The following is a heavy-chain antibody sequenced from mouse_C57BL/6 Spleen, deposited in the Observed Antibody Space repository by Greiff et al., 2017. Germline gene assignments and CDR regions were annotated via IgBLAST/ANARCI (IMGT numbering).Heavy chain of an antibody. Sequence: QVQLKESGAELVRPGSSVKLSCKASGYTFTSYWMDWVKQRPGQGLEWIGNIYPSDSETHYNQKFKDKATLTVDKSSSTAYMQLSSLTSEDSAVYYCARRGREDYYAMDYWGQGTSVTVSS. CDR1: GYTFTSYW. J-gene: IGHJ4*01. D-gene: IGHD1-1*01. CDR3: ARRGREDYYAMDY. CDR2: IYPSDSET. V-gene: IGHV1-61*01.